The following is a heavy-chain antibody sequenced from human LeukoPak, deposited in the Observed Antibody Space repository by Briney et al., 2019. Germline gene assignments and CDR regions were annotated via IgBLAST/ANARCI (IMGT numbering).Heavy chain of an antibody. V-gene: IGHV1-8*01. Sequence: ASVKVSCKASGYTFTSYDINWVRQATGQGLEWMGWMNPNSGNTGYAQKFQGRVTMTRNTSISTVYMELSSLRSEDTAVYYCARLKTPNIVVVVAAEQNYYYYGMDVWGQGTTVTVSS. CDR1: GYTFTSYD. CDR2: MNPNSGNT. J-gene: IGHJ6*02. D-gene: IGHD2-15*01. CDR3: ARLKTPNIVVVVAAEQNYYYYGMDV.